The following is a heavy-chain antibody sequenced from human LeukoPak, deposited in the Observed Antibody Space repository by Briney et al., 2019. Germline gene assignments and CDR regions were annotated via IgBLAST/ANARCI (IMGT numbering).Heavy chain of an antibody. Sequence: GGSLRLSCAASGFTFISYAMSWVRQAPGKGLEWVSAISGSGATYYADSVKGRFTISRDNAKNSLYLQMNSLRAEDTAVYYCAREETWGQGTLVTVSS. J-gene: IGHJ4*02. CDR1: GFTFISYA. CDR2: ISGSGAT. D-gene: IGHD5-24*01. CDR3: AREET. V-gene: IGHV3-23*01.